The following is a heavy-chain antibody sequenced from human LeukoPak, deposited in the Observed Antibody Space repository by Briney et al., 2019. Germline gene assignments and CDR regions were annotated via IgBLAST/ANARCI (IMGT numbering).Heavy chain of an antibody. CDR1: GVTSCIFG. J-gene: IGHJ4*02. CDR2: IRDAGSNK. D-gene: IGHD2-2*01. CDR3: AKDYGVKVVPAASDY. Sequence: GGSLSLSCVASGVTSCIFGIHWGRASGGPGVRGGGFIRDAGSNKYSADSVKGRVPISRENSKNTLYLQMNSLRAEDTAVYYCAKDYGVKVVPAASDYWGQGTLGTVSS. V-gene: IGHV3-30*02.